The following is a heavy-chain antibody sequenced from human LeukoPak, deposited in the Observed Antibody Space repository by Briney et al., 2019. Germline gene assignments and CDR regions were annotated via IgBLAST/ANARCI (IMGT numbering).Heavy chain of an antibody. CDR2: IYYSGST. CDR1: GGSISSSSYY. D-gene: IGHD3-3*01. Sequence: SETLSLTCTVSGGSISSSSYYWGWIRQPPGKVLAWIGSIYYSGSTYYNPSLQSRFTISVDTSKNHFSLKLSSVTAADTAVYYCARLYYDFWSGYSHYMDVWGKGTTVTVSS. CDR3: ARLYYDFWSGYSHYMDV. J-gene: IGHJ6*03. V-gene: IGHV4-39*01.